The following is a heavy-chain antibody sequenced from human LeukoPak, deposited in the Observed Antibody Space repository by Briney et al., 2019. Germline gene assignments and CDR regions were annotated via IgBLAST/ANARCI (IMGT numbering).Heavy chain of an antibody. D-gene: IGHD2-2*01. CDR2: INAGNGNT. V-gene: IGHV1-3*01. CDR1: GYTFTSYA. CDR3: ARVAGYCSSTSCYAVGGWFDP. Sequence: ASVTVSCKASGYTFTSYAMHWVRQAPGQRLEWMGWINAGNGNTKYSQKFQGRVTITRDTSASTAYMELSSLRSEDTAVYYCARVAGYCSSTSCYAVGGWFDPWGQGTLVTVSS. J-gene: IGHJ5*02.